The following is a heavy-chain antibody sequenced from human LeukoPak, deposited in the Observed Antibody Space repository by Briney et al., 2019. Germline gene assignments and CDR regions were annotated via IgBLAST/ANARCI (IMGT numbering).Heavy chain of an antibody. V-gene: IGHV3-7*01. Sequence: GGSLRLSCEASGLVFSNYWMSWVRQAPGKGLEWVANIGQDGSETNYLDSVKGRFTISRDNAKNSLYLQMNGLRAEDTAVYYCARVWIISYTLIDYWGQGTLVTVSS. CDR3: ARVWIISYTLIDY. D-gene: IGHD1-26*01. J-gene: IGHJ4*02. CDR1: GLVFSNYW. CDR2: IGQDGSET.